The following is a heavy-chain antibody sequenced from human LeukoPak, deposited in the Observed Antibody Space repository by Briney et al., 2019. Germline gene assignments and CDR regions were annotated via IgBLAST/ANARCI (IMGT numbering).Heavy chain of an antibody. J-gene: IGHJ6*03. CDR3: AKVRDTFGLYYYMDV. Sequence: PSETLSLTCAVYGGSFSGYYWSWIRQPPGKGLEWIGEINHSGSTNYNPSLKSRVTISVDTSKNQFSLKLSSVTAADTAVYYCAKVRDTFGLYYYMDVWGKGTTVIVSS. D-gene: IGHD3-16*02. V-gene: IGHV4-34*01. CDR2: INHSGST. CDR1: GGSFSGYY.